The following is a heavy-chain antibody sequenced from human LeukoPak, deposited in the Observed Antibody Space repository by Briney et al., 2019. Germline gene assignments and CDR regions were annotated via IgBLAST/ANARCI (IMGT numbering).Heavy chain of an antibody. D-gene: IGHD5-24*01. CDR1: GGSISGYY. J-gene: IGHJ4*02. V-gene: IGHV4-34*01. Sequence: SETLSLTCTVSGGSISGYYWSWIRQPPGKGLEWIGEINHSGSTNYNPSLKSRVTISVDTSKNQFSLKLSSVTAADTAVYYCARREMATGIDYWGQGTLVTVSS. CDR3: ARREMATGIDY. CDR2: INHSGST.